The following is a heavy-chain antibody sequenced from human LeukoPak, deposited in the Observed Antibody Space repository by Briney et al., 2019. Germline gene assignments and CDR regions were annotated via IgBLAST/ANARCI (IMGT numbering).Heavy chain of an antibody. D-gene: IGHD3-10*01. CDR1: GFTFSSYE. V-gene: IGHV3-48*03. CDR3: ARGSYYYGSGSSFDP. J-gene: IGHJ5*02. CDR2: ISSGGSTI. Sequence: GGSLRLSCAASGFTFSSYEMNWVRQAAGKGLEWVSYISSGGSTIYYADSVRGRFAISRDNAKNSLYLQMNSLRAEDTAVYDCARGSYYYGSGSSFDPWGQGTLVTVSS.